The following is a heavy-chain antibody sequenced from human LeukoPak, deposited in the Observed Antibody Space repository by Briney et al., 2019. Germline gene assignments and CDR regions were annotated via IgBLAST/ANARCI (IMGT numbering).Heavy chain of an antibody. CDR1: GFTFSAHW. J-gene: IGHJ5*02. Sequence: GGSLRLSCVVSGFTFSAHWMSWVRQAPGKGLEWVANINQDGSVRHYVDSVKGRFAISRDNAKNTLYLQMSSLRAEDTAVYYCAKDLGYYDSGSRRPGWFDPWGQGTLVTVSS. CDR2: INQDGSVR. V-gene: IGHV3-7*05. CDR3: AKDLGYYDSGSRRPGWFDP. D-gene: IGHD3-10*01.